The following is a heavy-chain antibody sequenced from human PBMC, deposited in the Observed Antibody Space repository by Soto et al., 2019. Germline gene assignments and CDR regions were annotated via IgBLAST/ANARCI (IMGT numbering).Heavy chain of an antibody. D-gene: IGHD3-10*01. CDR1: GGSFSGYY. CDR2: INHSGST. Sequence: SETLSLTCAVYGGSFSGYYWSWIRQPPGKGLEWIGEINHSGSTNYNPSLKSRVTTSVDTSKNQFSLKLSSVTAADTAVYYCAREPKVLLWFGELYYYYGMDVWGQGTTVTVSS. V-gene: IGHV4-34*01. CDR3: AREPKVLLWFGELYYYYGMDV. J-gene: IGHJ6*02.